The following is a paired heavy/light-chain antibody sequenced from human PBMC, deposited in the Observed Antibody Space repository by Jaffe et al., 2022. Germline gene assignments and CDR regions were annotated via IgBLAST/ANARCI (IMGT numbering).Heavy chain of an antibody. V-gene: IGHV3-43D*04. CDR1: GFSFDDHA. J-gene: IGHJ4*02. Sequence: EVQLVESGGVVVQPGGSLRLTCVASGFSFDDHAMYWVRQAPGKGLEWVSLITWDGYSTYYADSVKGRFTISRDNSKNSLYLQMNSLTTEDTALYFCATRSQHLDFDYWGQGTLVTVSS. CDR2: ITWDGYST. D-gene: IGHD6-13*01. CDR3: ATRSQHLDFDY.
Light chain of an antibody. CDR2: YVS. Sequence: EIVLTQSPDFQSVTPKEKVTITCRASQSIGSSLHWYQQKPDQSPKLLIKYVSQSISGVPSRFSGSGSGTDFTLTINSLEAEDVATYHCHQSRSFPWTFGQGTKVEIK. CDR3: HQSRSFPWT. CDR1: QSIGSS. J-gene: IGKJ1*01. V-gene: IGKV6-21*02.